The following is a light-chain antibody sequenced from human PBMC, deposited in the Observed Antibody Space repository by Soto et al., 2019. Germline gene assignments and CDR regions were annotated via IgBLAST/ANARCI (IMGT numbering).Light chain of an antibody. CDR2: DVS. Sequence: QSALTQPASVSGSPGQSITISCTGTSSDVGGYNYVSWYQQHPGKAPKLMIYDVSNRPSWVSNRFSGSKSGNTASLTISGLPAEDEADYYCSSYTSSSTLVFGGGTKVTVL. CDR1: SSDVGGYNY. J-gene: IGLJ2*01. CDR3: SSYTSSSTLV. V-gene: IGLV2-14*01.